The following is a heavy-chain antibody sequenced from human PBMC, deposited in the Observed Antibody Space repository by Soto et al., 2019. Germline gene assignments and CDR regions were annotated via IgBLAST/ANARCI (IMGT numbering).Heavy chain of an antibody. D-gene: IGHD3-3*01. CDR1: GYSFISYW. CDR2: IDPTDSYT. CDR3: AIRSVTIFGVATDRMDV. V-gene: IGHV5-10-1*01. J-gene: IGHJ6*02. Sequence: PGESLKISCKVSGYSFISYWISGVRQMPGKGLEWMGRIDPTDSYTDYSPSFQGHVTIPADKSISTAFLQWSSLKASDTAMYYCAIRSVTIFGVATDRMDVWGQGTTVTVSS.